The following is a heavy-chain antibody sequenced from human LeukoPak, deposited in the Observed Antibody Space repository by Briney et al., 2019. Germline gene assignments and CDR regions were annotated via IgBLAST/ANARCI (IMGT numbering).Heavy chain of an antibody. Sequence: GGSLRLSCAASGFIFSSYPMNWLRQAPGMGLEWVASIKPDGSQRDYVDSVKGRFTISRDNAQNSLYLQMNSLRVEDTAVYYCARDDASSSFTYWGQGALVTVSS. J-gene: IGHJ4*02. CDR2: IKPDGSQR. CDR1: GFIFSSYP. D-gene: IGHD3-16*01. CDR3: ARDDASSSFTY. V-gene: IGHV3-7*01.